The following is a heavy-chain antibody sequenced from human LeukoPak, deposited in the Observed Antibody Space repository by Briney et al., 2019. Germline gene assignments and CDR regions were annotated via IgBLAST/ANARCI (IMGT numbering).Heavy chain of an antibody. CDR1: GLTFSGYS. J-gene: IGHJ4*02. D-gene: IGHD3-10*01. V-gene: IGHV3-48*01. CDR2: ISSSSDII. Sequence: GGSLRLSCAASGLTFSGYSMNWVRQAPGKGLEWFSYISSSSDIIYNADSVKGRFTISRDNAKNSLFLQMNSLRAEDTAVYYCARESSGVLGFDYWGQGTLVTVSS. CDR3: ARESSGVLGFDY.